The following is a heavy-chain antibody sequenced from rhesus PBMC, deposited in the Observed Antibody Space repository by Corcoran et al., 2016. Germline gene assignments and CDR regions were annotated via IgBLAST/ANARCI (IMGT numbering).Heavy chain of an antibody. V-gene: IGHV4-165*02. Sequence: QVQLQESGPGLVKPSETLSLTCAVSGGSISGYYWHWIRQPPGQGLEWIGYIGGSSGMSCYHPSLKRRCTMSTDTAKNQFALKLSSVTAADTAGYYCARKCLVWGRGGLVTVAS. CDR1: GGSISGYY. J-gene: IGHJ5-2*02. CDR3: ARKCLV. CDR2: IGGSSGMS.